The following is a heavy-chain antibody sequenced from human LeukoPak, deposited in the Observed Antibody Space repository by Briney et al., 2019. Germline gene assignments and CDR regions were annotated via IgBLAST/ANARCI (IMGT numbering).Heavy chain of an antibody. CDR2: TYYRSKWSF. CDR1: RDSIFTDSVA. Sequence: SQTLSLTCALSRDSIFTDSVAWNWSRQSPSRGLEWLGRTYYRSKWSFDYAVSVKSRITINADTSKNQFSLQLSSVTPEDTAVYYCARGKYTSFDNWVQGTLVTVSS. V-gene: IGHV6-1*01. D-gene: IGHD6-6*01. J-gene: IGHJ4*02. CDR3: ARGKYTSFDN.